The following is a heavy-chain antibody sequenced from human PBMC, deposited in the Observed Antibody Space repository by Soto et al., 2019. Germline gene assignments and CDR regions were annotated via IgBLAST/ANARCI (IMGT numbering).Heavy chain of an antibody. J-gene: IGHJ4*02. CDR3: AREKGGWSYLDY. CDR1: GYTFTSYD. V-gene: IGHV1-8*01. CDR2: MNPNSGNT. D-gene: IGHD3-3*01. Sequence: QVQLVQSGAEVKKPGASVKVSCKASGYTFTSYDINWVRQATGQGLEWMGWMNPNSGNTGYAQKFHSRVTMTWITSISTASMELSSLRSEDTAVYYCAREKGGWSYLDYWGQGTLVTVSS.